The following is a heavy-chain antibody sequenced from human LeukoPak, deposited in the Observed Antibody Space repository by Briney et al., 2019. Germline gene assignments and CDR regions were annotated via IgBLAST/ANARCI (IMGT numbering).Heavy chain of an antibody. V-gene: IGHV4-28*03. CDR3: AREYSSGWYKTNRYYFDY. CDR2: IYYSGSA. Sequence: SDTLSLTCGVSGYAMSSSDWWGWIRQPPEKELEWIGYIYYSGSADYNPSLKSRVTMSIDTSNNQFSLKLSSVTAADTAVYYCAREYSSGWYKTNRYYFDYWGQGTLVTVSS. J-gene: IGHJ4*02. D-gene: IGHD6-19*01. CDR1: GYAMSSSDW.